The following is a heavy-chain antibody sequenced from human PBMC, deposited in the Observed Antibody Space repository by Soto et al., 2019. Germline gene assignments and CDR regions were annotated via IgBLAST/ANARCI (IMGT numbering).Heavy chain of an antibody. CDR1: GFTFSSYA. CDR2: ISGSGVTT. D-gene: IGHD1-1*01. V-gene: IGHV3-23*01. CDR3: AKSNGPYYYSYYMDV. Sequence: GGSLRLSCAASGFTFSSYAMTWVCQAPGKGLEWLSAISGSGVTTHYADSVKGRFTISRDNSKNTLYLQMSSLRAEDTAVYYCAKSNGPYYYSYYMDVWGIGTTVTVSS. J-gene: IGHJ6*03.